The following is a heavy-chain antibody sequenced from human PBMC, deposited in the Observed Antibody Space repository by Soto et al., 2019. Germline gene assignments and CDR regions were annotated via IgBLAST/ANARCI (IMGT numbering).Heavy chain of an antibody. CDR1: GDSVSSGRDF. Sequence: SGTLALTCKVSGDSVSSGRDFWSWIRQHPGMALEWIGYISYSGTTYYTPSLRSRVSISIDTSQNQFSLRLDSVTAADTAVYYCARGRPMLGAKTFFDYWGQGTRVTVSS. CDR3: ARGRPMLGAKTFFDY. J-gene: IGHJ4*02. V-gene: IGHV4-31*03. D-gene: IGHD1-26*01. CDR2: ISYSGTT.